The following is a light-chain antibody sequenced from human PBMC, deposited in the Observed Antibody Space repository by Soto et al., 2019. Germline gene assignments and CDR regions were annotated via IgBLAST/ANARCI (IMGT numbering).Light chain of an antibody. Sequence: QSVLTQPPSVSAAPGQKVTISCSGSRSNIGYNYVSWYQQLPGTAPKLLIYDNNKRPSGIPDRFSGSKSGTSATLGITGLQTGDEADYYCGTWDSSLSAVVFGGGTKLTVL. V-gene: IGLV1-51*01. CDR1: RSNIGYNY. CDR2: DNN. CDR3: GTWDSSLSAVV. J-gene: IGLJ2*01.